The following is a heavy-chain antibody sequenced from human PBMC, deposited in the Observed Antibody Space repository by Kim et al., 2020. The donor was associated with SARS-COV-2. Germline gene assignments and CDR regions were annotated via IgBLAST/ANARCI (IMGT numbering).Heavy chain of an antibody. CDR2: ISYDGSNK. CDR3: SRTHYYGSRGYYYPHYY. CDR1: GFTFSSYA. V-gene: IGHV3-30*04. J-gene: IGHJ6*01. Sequence: GGSLRLSCAASGFTFSSYAMHWVRQAPGKGLEWVAVISYDGSNKSYADSVKVRFTISRDNSKNTQYLQMNSLRAENTAMYDCSRTHYYGSRGYYYPHYY. D-gene: IGHD3-22*01.